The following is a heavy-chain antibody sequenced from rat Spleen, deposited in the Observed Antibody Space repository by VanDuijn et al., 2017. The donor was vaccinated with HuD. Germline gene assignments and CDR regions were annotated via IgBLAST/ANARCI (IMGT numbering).Heavy chain of an antibody. D-gene: IGHD1-6*01. CDR1: GFIFSDHY. Sequence: EVQLVESDGGLVRPGRSLKLSCAASGFIFSDHYVAWVRQAPTKGLEWVATINYDGSSTFYRDSVRDRFTLSRDNAESTLYLQMDSLRSEDTATYYCARGGFFRYWGQGVMVTVSS. V-gene: IGHV5-29*01. J-gene: IGHJ2*01. CDR3: ARGGFFRY. CDR2: INYDGSST.